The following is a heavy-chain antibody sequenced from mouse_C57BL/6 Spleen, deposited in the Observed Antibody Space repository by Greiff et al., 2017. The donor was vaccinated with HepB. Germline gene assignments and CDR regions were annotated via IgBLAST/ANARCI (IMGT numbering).Heavy chain of an antibody. Sequence: VQLQQSGPGLVKPSQSLSLTCSVTGYSITSGYYWNWIRQFPGNKLEWMGYISYDGSNNYNPSLKNRISITRDTSKNQFFLKLNSVTTEDTATYYCARREGYYGSSYFDYWGQGTTLTVSS. D-gene: IGHD1-1*01. J-gene: IGHJ2*01. CDR1: GYSITSGYY. V-gene: IGHV3-6*01. CDR2: ISYDGSN. CDR3: ARREGYYGSSYFDY.